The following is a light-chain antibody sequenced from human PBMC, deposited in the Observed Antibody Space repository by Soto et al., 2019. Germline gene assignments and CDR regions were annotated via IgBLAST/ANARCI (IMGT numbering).Light chain of an antibody. V-gene: IGKV1-33*01. CDR3: QQYDNLPLT. CDR2: DAS. CDR1: QDISNY. Sequence: DIQMTQSPSSLSASVVDRVTITCQASQDISNYLNWYQQKTGKAPKLLIYDASNLETGVPSRFSGSGSGTDFTFTISSLQPEDIATYYCQQYDNLPLTFGGGTKVDIK. J-gene: IGKJ4*01.